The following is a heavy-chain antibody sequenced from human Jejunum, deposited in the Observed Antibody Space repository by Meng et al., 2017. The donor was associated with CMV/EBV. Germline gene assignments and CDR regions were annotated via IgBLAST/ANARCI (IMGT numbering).Heavy chain of an antibody. D-gene: IGHD2-2*01. CDR1: TFSGSA. V-gene: IGHV3-73*01. Sequence: TFSGSAMHWVRQASGKGLEWVGRIRSKTYSYATAYAASVKGRFTISRDESKNTAYLQMNSLKAEDTALYYCTRVVPAASTAFFDYWGQGTLVTVSS. CDR2: IRSKTYSYAT. CDR3: TRVVPAASTAFFDY. J-gene: IGHJ4*02.